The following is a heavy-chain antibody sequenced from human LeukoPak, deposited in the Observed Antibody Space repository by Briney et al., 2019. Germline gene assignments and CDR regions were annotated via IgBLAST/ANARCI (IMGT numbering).Heavy chain of an antibody. D-gene: IGHD6-19*01. J-gene: IGHJ4*02. Sequence: PSETLSLTCTVSGGSISSYYWSRIRQPPGKGLEWIGYIYYSGSTNYNPSLKSRVTISVDTSKNQFSLKLSSVTAADTAVYYCARSDSGWYEYWGQGTLVTVSS. CDR2: IYYSGST. CDR3: ARSDSGWYEY. V-gene: IGHV4-59*01. CDR1: GGSISSYY.